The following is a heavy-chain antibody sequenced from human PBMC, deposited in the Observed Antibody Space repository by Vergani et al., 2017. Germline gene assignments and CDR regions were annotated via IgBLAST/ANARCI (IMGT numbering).Heavy chain of an antibody. D-gene: IGHD3-16*01. Sequence: QVQLAESGGGVVQPGRSLRLSCAASGFTFSSYGMHWVRQAPGKGLEWVAVISYDGSNKYYADSVKGRFTISRDNSKNTLYLQMNSLRAEDTAVYYCAKDLGPHWPGGFDYWGQGTLVTVSS. V-gene: IGHV3-30*18. CDR3: AKDLGPHWPGGFDY. CDR1: GFTFSSYG. J-gene: IGHJ4*02. CDR2: ISYDGSNK.